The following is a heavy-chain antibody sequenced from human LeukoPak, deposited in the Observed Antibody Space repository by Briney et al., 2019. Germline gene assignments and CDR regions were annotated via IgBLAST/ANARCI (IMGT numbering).Heavy chain of an antibody. CDR3: ARGYCSSTSCYGWFDP. D-gene: IGHD2-2*01. Sequence: PGWSLRLSCAASGFTFSSYSMNWVRQAPGKGLEWVSSISSSSSYIYYADSVKGRFTISRDNAKNSLYLQMNSLRAEDTAVYYCARGYCSSTSCYGWFDPWGQGTLVTVSS. CDR1: GFTFSSYS. J-gene: IGHJ5*02. CDR2: ISSSSSYI. V-gene: IGHV3-21*01.